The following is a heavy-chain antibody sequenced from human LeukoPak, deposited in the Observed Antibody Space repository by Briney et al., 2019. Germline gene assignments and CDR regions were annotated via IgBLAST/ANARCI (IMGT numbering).Heavy chain of an antibody. V-gene: IGHV3-7*01. CDR2: IKQDGSEK. D-gene: IGHD3-16*02. Sequence: AGGSLRLSCAASGFTFSSYWMSWVRQAPGKGLEWVANIKQDGSEKYYVDSVKGRFTISRDNVKNSLYLQMNSLRAEDTAVYYCAREGYMITFGGVIVFWGQGTLVTVSS. CDR3: AREGYMITFGGVIVF. J-gene: IGHJ4*02. CDR1: GFTFSSYW.